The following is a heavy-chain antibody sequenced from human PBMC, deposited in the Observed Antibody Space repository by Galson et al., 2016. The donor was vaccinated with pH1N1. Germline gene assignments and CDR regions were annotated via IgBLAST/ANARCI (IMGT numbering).Heavy chain of an antibody. CDR2: LSYDENQE. D-gene: IGHD3-22*01. V-gene: IGHV3-30-3*01. CDR3: ARGPKSSSGWTFYYLGMDV. J-gene: IGHJ6*02. Sequence: SLRLSCAASGLVFRAYSMHWVRQAPGKGLEWVAVLSYDENQEYYADFVKGRFTVSRDTSQSTLYLQMNSLRPEDTAVYYCARGPKSSSGWTFYYLGMDVWGHGTTVIVS. CDR1: GLVFRAYS.